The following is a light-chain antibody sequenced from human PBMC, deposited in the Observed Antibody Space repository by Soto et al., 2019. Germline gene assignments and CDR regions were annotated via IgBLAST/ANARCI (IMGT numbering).Light chain of an antibody. Sequence: EIVMTQSPATLSVSPGERVTLSCMASQGIRSSLAWYQQKPGQAPRLLIYGASIRATGVPATFSGSGSGTEFTLSISSLQSEHLGVYYCQQDSSWPLTFGGGTKVDIK. J-gene: IGKJ4*01. V-gene: IGKV3-15*01. CDR3: QQDSSWPLT. CDR2: GAS. CDR1: QGIRSS.